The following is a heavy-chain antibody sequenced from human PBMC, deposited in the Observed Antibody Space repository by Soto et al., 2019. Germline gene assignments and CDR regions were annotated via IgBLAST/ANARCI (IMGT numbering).Heavy chain of an antibody. CDR3: AREEGYCNGGPCYRGAFDF. CDR1: GFTFSDYS. D-gene: IGHD2-15*01. CDR2: IGNSNNPT. J-gene: IGHJ3*01. V-gene: IGHV3-21*02. Sequence: EVQLVESGGGLVKPGGSPRLSCAASGFTFSDYSMLWVRQAPGKGLEWLAFIGNSNNPTFYADSVRGRFTISRDNPKNSVYLQMNSLIEEDTAVYFFAREEGYCNGGPCYRGAFDFWGQGTIVTVSS.